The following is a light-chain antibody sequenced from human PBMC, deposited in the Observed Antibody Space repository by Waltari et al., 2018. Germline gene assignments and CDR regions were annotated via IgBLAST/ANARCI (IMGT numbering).Light chain of an antibody. V-gene: IGLV2-23*02. Sequence: QSALTQPASVSGSPGQSITIPCTGTSSDVGSYDLVSWYHQRPGKAPKLIIYEVNERPSGVSNRFSGSKSGNTASRTISGLQAEDEADYYCCSYAGVDTFYVFGTGTKVTVL. CDR1: SSDVGSYDL. CDR2: EVN. J-gene: IGLJ1*01. CDR3: CSYAGVDTFYV.